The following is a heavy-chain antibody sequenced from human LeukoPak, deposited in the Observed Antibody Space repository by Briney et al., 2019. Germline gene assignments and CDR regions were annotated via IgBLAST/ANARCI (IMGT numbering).Heavy chain of an antibody. D-gene: IGHD5-18*01. CDR1: GFPFSSYG. Sequence: PGGSLRLSCAASGFPFSSYGMHWVRQAPGKGLEWVAFIRDDGSNKYYADSVKGRFTISRDNSKNTLYLQMNSLRADDTAVYYCARDRYSYGHYFDYWGQGTLVTVPS. CDR2: IRDDGSNK. CDR3: ARDRYSYGHYFDY. J-gene: IGHJ4*02. V-gene: IGHV3-30*02.